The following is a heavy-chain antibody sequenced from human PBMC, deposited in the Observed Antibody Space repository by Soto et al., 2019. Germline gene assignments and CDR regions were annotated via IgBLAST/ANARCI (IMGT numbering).Heavy chain of an antibody. V-gene: IGHV4-59*02. J-gene: IGHJ5*02. Sequence: PSETLSLTCSVSGASVSAYYWSWVRQPPGKGLEWIGYIYHTGSTFYNDSLKSRVTMSMDTSKNQLSLTLSSVTAADTAVYYCARVPDRWGQGTLVTVSS. CDR1: GASVSAYY. D-gene: IGHD2-2*01. CDR3: ARVPDR. CDR2: IYHTGST.